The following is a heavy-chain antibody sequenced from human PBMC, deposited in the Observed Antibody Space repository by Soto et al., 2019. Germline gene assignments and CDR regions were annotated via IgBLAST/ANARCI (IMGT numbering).Heavy chain of an antibody. V-gene: IGHV5-51*01. Sequence: GESLKISCKGSGYSFTSYWIVWVRQMPGKGLEWMGIIYPGDSDTRYSPSFQGQVTISADKSISTAYLQWSSLKASDTAMYYYARQDDSSSPPYYYYGMDVWGQGTTVTVSS. D-gene: IGHD6-6*01. CDR1: GYSFTSYW. CDR2: IYPGDSDT. J-gene: IGHJ6*02. CDR3: ARQDDSSSPPYYYYGMDV.